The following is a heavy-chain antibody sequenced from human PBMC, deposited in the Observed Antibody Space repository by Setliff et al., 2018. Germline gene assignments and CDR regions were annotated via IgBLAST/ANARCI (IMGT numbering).Heavy chain of an antibody. CDR2: IIPIFGTA. CDR3: ARVGFYDILTGATNYYYGMDV. Sequence: SVKVSCKASGGTFSSYAISWVRQAPGQGLEWMGGIIPIFGTANYAQKFQGRVTITTDESTSTAYMELSSLRSEDTAVYYCARVGFYDILTGATNYYYGMDVWGQGTTVTVSS. CDR1: GGTFSSYA. J-gene: IGHJ6*02. V-gene: IGHV1-69*05. D-gene: IGHD3-9*01.